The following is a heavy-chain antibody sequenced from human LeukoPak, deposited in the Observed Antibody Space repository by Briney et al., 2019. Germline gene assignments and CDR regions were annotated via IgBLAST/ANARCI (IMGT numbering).Heavy chain of an antibody. J-gene: IGHJ4*02. CDR1: GLTVSRNY. V-gene: IGHV3-66*01. CDR2: IYSGGNT. D-gene: IGHD4-17*01. CDR3: ARVSGDYTYYFDY. Sequence: PGGSLTLSCAASGLTVSRNYMSWVRQAPGKGLEWVSVIYSGGNTYYADSVKGRFTISRDNSKNTLYLQMNSLRAEDTAVYYCARVSGDYTYYFDYWGQGTLVTVSS.